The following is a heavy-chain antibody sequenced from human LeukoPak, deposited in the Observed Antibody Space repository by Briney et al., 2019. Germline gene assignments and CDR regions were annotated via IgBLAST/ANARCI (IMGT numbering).Heavy chain of an antibody. CDR3: AKEVPYYDSSGRDDY. D-gene: IGHD3-22*01. CDR1: GFIFSDFW. CDR2: IKQDGSEK. Sequence: GGSLRLSCAASGFIFSDFWMTWVRQAPGKGLEWVANIKQDGSEKYYVDSVKGRFTISRDNSKNTLYLQMNSLRAEDTAVYYCAKEVPYYDSSGRDDYWGQGTLVTVSS. J-gene: IGHJ4*02. V-gene: IGHV3-7*03.